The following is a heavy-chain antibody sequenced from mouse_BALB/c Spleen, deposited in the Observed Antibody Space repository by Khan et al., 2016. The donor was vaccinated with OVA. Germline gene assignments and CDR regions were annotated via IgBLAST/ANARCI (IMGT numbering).Heavy chain of an antibody. CDR3: ARSVTITTVVATDFDY. CDR1: GYSITSDYA. CDR2: ISYSGRT. D-gene: IGHD1-1*01. V-gene: IGHV3-2*02. J-gene: IGHJ2*01. Sequence: LVESGPGLVKPSQSLSLTCTVTGYSITSDYAWNWIRQFPGNKLEWMGYISYSGRTSYNPSLKSRISITRDTSKNKFFLQLNSLTTEDTATYYCARSVTITTVVATDFDYWGQGTTLTVSS.